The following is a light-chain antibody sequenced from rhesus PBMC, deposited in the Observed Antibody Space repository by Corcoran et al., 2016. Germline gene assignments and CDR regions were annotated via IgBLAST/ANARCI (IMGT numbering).Light chain of an antibody. Sequence: DIQMSQSPSSLSASVGDKVTITCRASQGISNALAWYQQKPGKAPKLLIYAASSLESGGPSRFSGSRAGTDCTLTSSSLQPEDFATYYCQQGYSTPYSFGQGTKVEIK. CDR2: AAS. V-gene: IGKV1-33*02. CDR3: QQGYSTPYS. CDR1: QGISNA. J-gene: IGKJ2*01.